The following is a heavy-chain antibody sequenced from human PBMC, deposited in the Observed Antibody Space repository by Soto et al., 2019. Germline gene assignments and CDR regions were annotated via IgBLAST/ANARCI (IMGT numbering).Heavy chain of an antibody. Sequence: EVQLVESGGGVVRPGGSLRLSCAASGFTFDDYGMSWVRQAPGKGLEWVSGINWNGGSTGYADSVKGRFTISRDNAKNSLYLQMNSLRAEDTALYYCAILVDIVATIIAQFPDYWGQGTLVTVSS. J-gene: IGHJ4*02. D-gene: IGHD5-12*01. CDR3: AILVDIVATIIAQFPDY. CDR2: INWNGGST. CDR1: GFTFDDYG. V-gene: IGHV3-20*04.